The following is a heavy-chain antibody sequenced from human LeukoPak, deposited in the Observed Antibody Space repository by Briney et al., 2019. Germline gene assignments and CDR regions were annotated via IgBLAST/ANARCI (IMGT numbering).Heavy chain of an antibody. D-gene: IGHD3-10*01. CDR3: ARDLGFGEFGFDY. Sequence: DSVKGRFTISRDNSKNTLYLQMNSLRAEDTAVYYCARDLGFGEFGFDYWGQGTLVTVSS. J-gene: IGHJ4*02. V-gene: IGHV3-30*01.